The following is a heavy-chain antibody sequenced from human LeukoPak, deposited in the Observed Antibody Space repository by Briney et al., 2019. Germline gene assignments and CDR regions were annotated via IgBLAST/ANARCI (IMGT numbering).Heavy chain of an antibody. CDR2: IIPILGTA. Sequence: SVSLSCKASGGTFSSYAISWVRRAPGQGLEWMGGIIPILGTANYAKEFQGRVTITADESTSTAYMELSSLRSEDTAVYYCARELQMGTTNFDYRGPASKVTVSS. J-gene: IGHJ4*02. CDR1: GGTFSSYA. CDR3: ARELQMGTTNFDY. D-gene: IGHD5-24*01. V-gene: IGHV1-69*01.